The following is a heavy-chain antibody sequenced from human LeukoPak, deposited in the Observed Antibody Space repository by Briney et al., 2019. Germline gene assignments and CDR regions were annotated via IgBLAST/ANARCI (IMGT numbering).Heavy chain of an antibody. V-gene: IGHV1-46*01. D-gene: IGHD3-22*01. CDR3: ARKQYDSSGYYYGYFDY. J-gene: IGHJ4*02. Sequence: ASVKVSCKASGDTFTSYYMHCVRQAPGQGLEWMGIINPSGGSTSYAQKFQGRVTMTRDTSTSTVYMELSSLRSEDTAVYYCARKQYDSSGYYYGYFDYWGQGTLVTVSS. CDR1: GDTFTSYY. CDR2: INPSGGST.